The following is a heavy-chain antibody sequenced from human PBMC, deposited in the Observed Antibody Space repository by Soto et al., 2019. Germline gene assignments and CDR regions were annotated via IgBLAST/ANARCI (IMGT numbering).Heavy chain of an antibody. J-gene: IGHJ5*02. CDR3: GRVQITMVRGAAGWFDP. V-gene: IGHV3-11*06. Sequence: GGSLRLSCAASGFTFSDYYMSWIRQAPGKGPEWVSYISSSSSYTNYADSVKGRFTISRDNAKNSLYLQMNSLRAEDTAVYCCGRVQITMVRGAAGWFDPWGQGTPVTVSS. CDR1: GFTFSDYY. D-gene: IGHD3-10*01. CDR2: ISSSSSYT.